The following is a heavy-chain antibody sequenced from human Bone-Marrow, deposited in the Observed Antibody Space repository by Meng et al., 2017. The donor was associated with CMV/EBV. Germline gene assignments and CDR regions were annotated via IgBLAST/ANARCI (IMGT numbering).Heavy chain of an antibody. J-gene: IGHJ6*01. CDR2: INHSGST. V-gene: IGHV4-34*01. CDR3: ARRNPYYYYGLDV. D-gene: IGHD1-14*01. CDR1: GGSFSGYY. Sequence: SETLSLTCAVYGGSFSGYYWSWIRQPPGKGLEWIGEINHSGSTNYNPSLKSRVTISVDTSKNQFPLKLSSVTAADTAVYYCARRNPYYYYGLDVCGPGTTVTVSS.